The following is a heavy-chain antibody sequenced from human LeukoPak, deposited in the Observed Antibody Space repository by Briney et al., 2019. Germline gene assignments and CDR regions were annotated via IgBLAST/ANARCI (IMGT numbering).Heavy chain of an antibody. J-gene: IGHJ6*02. Sequence: GASVTVSCTASGYTFTTYATHWVRQAPGQRLEWMGWINAGNGYTKSSQRFQGRVTFTRDTSASTAYMELSSLRSEDTAVYYCARGPGITGTAPGLDVWGQGTTVTVSS. V-gene: IGHV1-3*01. D-gene: IGHD1-7*01. CDR2: INAGNGYT. CDR3: ARGPGITGTAPGLDV. CDR1: GYTFTTYA.